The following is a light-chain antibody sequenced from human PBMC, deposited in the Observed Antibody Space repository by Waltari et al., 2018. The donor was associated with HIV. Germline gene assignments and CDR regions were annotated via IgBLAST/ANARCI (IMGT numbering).Light chain of an antibody. J-gene: IGLJ1*01. V-gene: IGLV2-14*03. CDR2: DCS. CDR3: CSYTGSRTLPYV. Sequence: QSALAQPASVSGSPGQSITISCAGTSSDVGRYNYVTWYQQHPGKAPKLIIFDCSNRPSGISYRFSGSKSGSTASLTISGLQAEDAADYFCCSYTGSRTLPYVFGTGTTVTVL. CDR1: SSDVGRYNY.